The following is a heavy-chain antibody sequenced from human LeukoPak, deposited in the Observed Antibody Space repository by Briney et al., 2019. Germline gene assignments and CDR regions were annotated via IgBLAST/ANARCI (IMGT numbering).Heavy chain of an antibody. CDR1: GFTFSSYA. Sequence: GGSLRLSCAAFGFTFSSYAMSWVRQAPGKGLEWVSAITGSDGSTYYADSVKDRFTISRDNSKNTLYLQMNSLRAEDTAVYYCATHTSGYYSIDYWGQGTLVTVSS. CDR2: ITGSDGST. D-gene: IGHD3-22*01. CDR3: ATHTSGYYSIDY. V-gene: IGHV3-23*01. J-gene: IGHJ4*02.